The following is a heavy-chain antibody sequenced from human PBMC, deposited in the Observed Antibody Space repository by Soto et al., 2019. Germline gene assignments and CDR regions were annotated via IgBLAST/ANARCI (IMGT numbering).Heavy chain of an antibody. CDR2: ISAYNGNT. CDR1: GYTFTSYG. V-gene: IGHV1-18*01. D-gene: IGHD2-15*01. Sequence: QVQLVQSGAEVKKPGASVKVSCQASGYTFTSYGISWVRQAPGQGLEWMGWISAYNGNTNYAQKLQGRVTMTTDTTTSKAYMELRSLGSDDTAVYYCERVGRPYYYYGMDVWGQGTTVTVSS. CDR3: ERVGRPYYYYGMDV. J-gene: IGHJ6*02.